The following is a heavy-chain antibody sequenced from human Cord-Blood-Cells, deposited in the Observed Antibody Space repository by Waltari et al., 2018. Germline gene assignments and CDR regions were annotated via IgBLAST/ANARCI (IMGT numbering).Heavy chain of an antibody. CDR1: GYSISSGYY. V-gene: IGHV4-38-2*02. J-gene: IGHJ4*02. D-gene: IGHD5-18*01. Sequence: HVQLQESGPGLVKPSETLSLTCTVSGYSISSGYYWGWIRQPPGKGLEWIGSIDHSGSTYYNPSLKSRVTISVDTSKSQFSLKLSSVTAADTAVYYCARGGGYSYGYYFDYWGQGTLVTVSS. CDR3: ARGGGYSYGYYFDY. CDR2: IDHSGST.